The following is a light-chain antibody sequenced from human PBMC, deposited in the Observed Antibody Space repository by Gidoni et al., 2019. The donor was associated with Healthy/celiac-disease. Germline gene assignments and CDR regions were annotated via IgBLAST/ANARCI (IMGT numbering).Light chain of an antibody. J-gene: IGKJ4*01. CDR2: DAS. Sequence: EIVLTQSPATLSLSPGERATLSCRASQSVSSYLAWYHQKPGQAPRLLIYDASNRATGIPARFSGSGSGTDFTLTISSLEPEDFAVYYCQQRSNPQLTFGGGTKVEIK. CDR1: QSVSSY. CDR3: QQRSNPQLT. V-gene: IGKV3-11*01.